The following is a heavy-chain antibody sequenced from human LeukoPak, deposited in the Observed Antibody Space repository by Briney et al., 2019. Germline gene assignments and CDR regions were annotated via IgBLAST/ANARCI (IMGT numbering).Heavy chain of an antibody. CDR2: INHSGST. D-gene: IGHD2-2*01. V-gene: IGHV4-34*01. Sequence: SETLSLTCAVYGGSFSGYYWSWIRQPPGKGLEWIGEINHSGSTNYNPSLKSRVTISVDTSKNQFSLMLSSVIAADTAVYYCARGLVPAATHYYYYMDVWGKGTTVTVSS. CDR3: ARGLVPAATHYYYYMDV. J-gene: IGHJ6*03. CDR1: GGSFSGYY.